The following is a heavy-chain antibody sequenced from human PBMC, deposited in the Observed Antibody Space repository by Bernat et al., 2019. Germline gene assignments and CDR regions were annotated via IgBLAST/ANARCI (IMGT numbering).Heavy chain of an antibody. Sequence: VQLVQSGAEVKKPGASVKVSCKASGYTFTSYYMHWVRQAPGQGLEWMGIINPSGGSTSYAQKFQGRVTMTRDTSTSTVYMELSSLRSEDTAVYYCARDRPNCSGGSCYPYYYGMDVWGQGTTVTVSS. V-gene: IGHV1-46*01. J-gene: IGHJ6*02. D-gene: IGHD2-15*01. CDR2: INPSGGST. CDR3: ARDRPNCSGGSCYPYYYGMDV. CDR1: GYTFTSYY.